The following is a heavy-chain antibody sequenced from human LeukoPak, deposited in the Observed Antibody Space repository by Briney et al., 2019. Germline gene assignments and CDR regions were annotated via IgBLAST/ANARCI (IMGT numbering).Heavy chain of an antibody. J-gene: IGHJ4*02. V-gene: IGHV3-7*01. D-gene: IGHD5-24*01. CDR2: IKQDGSEK. CDR1: GLTFSSYG. Sequence: GGTLRLSCAASGLTFSSYGMSWVRQAPGKGLEWVANIKQDGSEKYYVDSVKGRSTISRDNAKNSLYLQMNSLRAEDTAVYYCARDLLSRMATGVGFDYWGQGTLVTVSS. CDR3: ARDLLSRMATGVGFDY.